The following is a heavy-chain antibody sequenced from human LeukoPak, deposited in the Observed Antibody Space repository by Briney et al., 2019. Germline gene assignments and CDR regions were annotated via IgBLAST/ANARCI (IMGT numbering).Heavy chain of an antibody. CDR3: AKEDSDYGDSSLDY. V-gene: IGHV3-23*01. Sequence: GGSLRLSCAASGFTFSSYAMSWVRQAPGKGLEWVSAISGSGGSTYYADSAKGRFTTSRANSKNPLYLQMNSLRAEDTAVYYCAKEDSDYGDSSLDYWGQGTLVTVSS. CDR1: GFTFSSYA. CDR2: ISGSGGST. J-gene: IGHJ4*02. D-gene: IGHD4-17*01.